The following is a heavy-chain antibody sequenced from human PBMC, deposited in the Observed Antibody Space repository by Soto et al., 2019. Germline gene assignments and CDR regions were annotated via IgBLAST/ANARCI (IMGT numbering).Heavy chain of an antibody. CDR3: ARYSIAARRGRGYYYYGMDV. Sequence: SGPTLVNPTQTLTLTCTFSGFSLSTSGVGVGWIRQPPGKALEWLALIYWNDDKRYSPSLKSRLTITKDTSKNQVVLTMTNMDPVDTATYYCARYSIAARRGRGYYYYGMDVWGQGTTVTVSS. J-gene: IGHJ6*02. D-gene: IGHD6-6*01. CDR2: IYWNDDK. V-gene: IGHV2-5*01. CDR1: GFSLSTSGVG.